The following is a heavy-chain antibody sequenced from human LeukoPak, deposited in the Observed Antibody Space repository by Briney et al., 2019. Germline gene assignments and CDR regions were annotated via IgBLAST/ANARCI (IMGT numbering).Heavy chain of an antibody. J-gene: IGHJ6*02. Sequence: GGSLRLSCAASGFTFSSYWMHWVRQAPGKGLVWVSRINSDGSSTSYADSVKGRFTISRDNAKNTLYLQMNSLRADDTAVYYCARDPISYGMDVWGQGTTVTVSS. V-gene: IGHV3-74*01. CDR2: INSDGSST. CDR1: GFTFSSYW. CDR3: ARDPISYGMDV.